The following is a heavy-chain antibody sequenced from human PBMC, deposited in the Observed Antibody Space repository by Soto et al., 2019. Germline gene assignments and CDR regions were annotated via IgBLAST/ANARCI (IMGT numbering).Heavy chain of an antibody. V-gene: IGHV3-9*01. J-gene: IGHJ4*02. CDR1: GFTFDDYA. CDR3: AKAGAGDTAMDFDY. Sequence: GGSLRLSCAASGFTFDDYAMHWVRQAPGKGLEWVSGISWNSGSIGYADSVKGRFTISRDNAKNSLYLQMNSLRAEDTALYYCAKAGAGDTAMDFDYWGQGTLVTVSS. CDR2: ISWNSGSI. D-gene: IGHD5-18*01.